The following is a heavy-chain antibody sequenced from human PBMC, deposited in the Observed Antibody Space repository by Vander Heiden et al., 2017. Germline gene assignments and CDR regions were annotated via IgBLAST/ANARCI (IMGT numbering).Heavy chain of an antibody. CDR1: GFPFNTHG. D-gene: IGHD2-21*02. Sequence: QVQLVGSGGGVVQPGRSLRLSCVAPGFPFNTHGMHWVRQAPGKGLEWVALIFYDGSSESYGDSVKDRFSISRDNSKNTLYLQMNSLRPEDTAVYYCAKAVVTGSGYFQHWGQGTLVTVSS. CDR3: AKAVVTGSGYFQH. V-gene: IGHV3-30*18. CDR2: IFYDGSSE. J-gene: IGHJ1*01.